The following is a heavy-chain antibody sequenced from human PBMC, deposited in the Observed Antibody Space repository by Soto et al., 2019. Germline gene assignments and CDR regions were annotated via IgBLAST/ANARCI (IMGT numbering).Heavy chain of an antibody. CDR1: GGTFSSYA. V-gene: IGHV1-69*13. CDR3: ARSDYDFWSGYFIPIYGMDV. CDR2: IIPIFGTA. J-gene: IGHJ6*02. Sequence: SVKVSCKASGGTFSSYAISWVRQAPGQGLEWMGGIIPIFGTANYAQKFQGRVTITADESTSTAYMELSSLRSEDTAVYYCARSDYDFWSGYFIPIYGMDVWGQGTTVTVSS. D-gene: IGHD3-3*01.